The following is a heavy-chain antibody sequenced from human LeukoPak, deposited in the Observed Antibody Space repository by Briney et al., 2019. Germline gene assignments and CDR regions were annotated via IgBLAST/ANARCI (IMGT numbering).Heavy chain of an antibody. CDR3: ARALPGYSSGWYDY. J-gene: IGHJ4*02. D-gene: IGHD6-19*01. Sequence: GGSLRLSCAASGFTFSSYSMNWVRQAPGKRLEWVSSISSSSTYIYYADSVKGRFTISRDNAKNSLYLQMNSLRAEDTAVYYCARALPGYSSGWYDYWGQGTLATVSS. V-gene: IGHV3-21*01. CDR1: GFTFSSYS. CDR2: ISSSSTYI.